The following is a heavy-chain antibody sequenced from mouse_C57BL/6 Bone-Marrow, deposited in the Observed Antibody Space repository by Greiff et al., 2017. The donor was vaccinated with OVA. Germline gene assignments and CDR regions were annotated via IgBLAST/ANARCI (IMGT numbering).Heavy chain of an antibody. Sequence: EVKLVESGGGLVQPGGSLKLSCAASGFTFSDYYMYWVRQTPEKRLEWVAYISNGGGSTYYPDTVTGRFTISRDNAKNTLYLQMSRLKSEDTAMYYCAAGYYGSLFDVWGTGTTVTVSS. V-gene: IGHV5-12*01. CDR3: AAGYYGSLFDV. CDR1: GFTFSDYY. CDR2: ISNGGGST. D-gene: IGHD1-1*01. J-gene: IGHJ1*03.